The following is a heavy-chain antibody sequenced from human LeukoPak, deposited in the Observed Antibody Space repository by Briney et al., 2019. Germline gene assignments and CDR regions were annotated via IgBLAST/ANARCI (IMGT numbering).Heavy chain of an antibody. D-gene: IGHD3-22*01. CDR3: TRVPSSDSSYYFDY. CDR1: GYTFTTYY. CDR2: INTKSGDT. V-gene: IGHV1-2*02. J-gene: IGHJ4*02. Sequence: ASVTVSCKASGYTFTTYYIHWVRQAPGQGLEWMGWINTKSGDTKYAQKFQGRVTMTRDTSITTAYMELSRLISDDTAVYYCTRVPSSDSSYYFDYWGQGTLVTVSS.